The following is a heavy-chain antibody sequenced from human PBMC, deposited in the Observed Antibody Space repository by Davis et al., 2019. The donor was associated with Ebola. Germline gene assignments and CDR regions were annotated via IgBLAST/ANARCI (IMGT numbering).Heavy chain of an antibody. CDR2: IDWDDDK. CDR1: GFSLNTIGMC. V-gene: IGHV2-70*11. D-gene: IGHD3-22*01. Sequence: SGPTLVKPTQTLTLTCTFSGFSLNTIGMCVSWIRQPPGKALEWLTRIDWDDDKYYNSSLETRLTVSKDTSKNQVVLTMTNMDPVDTATYYCARTRRERDSNDYYHTYFQHWGQGALVTVSS. CDR3: ARTRRERDSNDYYHTYFQH. J-gene: IGHJ1*01.